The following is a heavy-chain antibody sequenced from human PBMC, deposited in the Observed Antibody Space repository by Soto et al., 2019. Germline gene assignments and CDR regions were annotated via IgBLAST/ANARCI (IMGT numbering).Heavy chain of an antibody. V-gene: IGHV1-18*01. CDR1: GYTFTSYG. CDR2: ISAYNGNT. CDR3: ARGGVSGFQIYYFDY. D-gene: IGHD6-19*01. J-gene: IGHJ4*02. Sequence: EASVKVSCKASGYTFTSYGISWVRQAPGQGLEWMGWISAYNGNTNYAQKLQGRVTMTTDTSTSTAYMELRSLRSDDTAVYYCARGGVSGFQIYYFDYWGQGTLVTVSS.